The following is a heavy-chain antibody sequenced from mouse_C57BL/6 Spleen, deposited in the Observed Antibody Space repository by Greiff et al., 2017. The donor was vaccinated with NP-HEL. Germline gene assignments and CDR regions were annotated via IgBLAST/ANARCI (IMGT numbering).Heavy chain of an antibody. D-gene: IGHD1-1*01. CDR1: GYTFTSYT. Sequence: QVQLQQSGAELARPGASVKMSCKASGYTFTSYTMHWVKQRPGQGLEWIGYINPSSGYTKYNQKFKDKATLTADKSSSTAYMQLSSLTSEDSAVYYCASYYYGSSVYWYFDVWGTGTTVTVSS. CDR2: INPSSGYT. CDR3: ASYYYGSSVYWYFDV. V-gene: IGHV1-4*01. J-gene: IGHJ1*03.